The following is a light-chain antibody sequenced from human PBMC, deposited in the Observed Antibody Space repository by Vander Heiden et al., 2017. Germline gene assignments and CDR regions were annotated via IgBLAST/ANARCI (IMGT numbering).Light chain of an antibody. V-gene: IGLV2-14*03. CDR1: SSDVGTYNY. CDR2: DVA. Sequence: QSALTPPASVSGSPGQSITISCTGTSSDVGTYNYVSWYQHHTAKAPKLMIYDVANRPSGVSIRFSGSKSGNTASLTISGLQAEDEGDYYCSSYTSSSTVIFGGGTKLTVL. CDR3: SSYTSSSTVI. J-gene: IGLJ2*01.